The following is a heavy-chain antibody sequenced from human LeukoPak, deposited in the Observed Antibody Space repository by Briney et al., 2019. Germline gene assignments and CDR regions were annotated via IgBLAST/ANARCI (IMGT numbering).Heavy chain of an antibody. J-gene: IGHJ6*02. CDR2: ISGSGGST. Sequence: GGSLRLSCAASGFTFSSYAMSWVRQAPGKGLEWVSAISGSGGSTYYADSVKGRFTISRDNSKNTLYLQMNSLRAEDTAVYYCATYIAVAGKGYYYYGMDVWGQGTTVTVFS. CDR1: GFTFSSYA. CDR3: ATYIAVAGKGYYYYGMDV. D-gene: IGHD6-19*01. V-gene: IGHV3-23*01.